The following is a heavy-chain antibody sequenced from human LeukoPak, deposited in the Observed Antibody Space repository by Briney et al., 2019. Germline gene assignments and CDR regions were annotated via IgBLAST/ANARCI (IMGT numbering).Heavy chain of an antibody. Sequence: ASETLSLTCTVSGGSISNYYWSWIRQPPGKGLEWIGYIYYSGSTNSNPSLKSRVTILVDTSKNQFSLKLSSVTAADTAVYYCARRVRGSYGMDVWGQGTTVTVSS. V-gene: IGHV4-59*08. J-gene: IGHJ6*02. CDR2: IYYSGST. CDR1: GGSISNYY. D-gene: IGHD4/OR15-4a*01. CDR3: ARRVRGSYGMDV.